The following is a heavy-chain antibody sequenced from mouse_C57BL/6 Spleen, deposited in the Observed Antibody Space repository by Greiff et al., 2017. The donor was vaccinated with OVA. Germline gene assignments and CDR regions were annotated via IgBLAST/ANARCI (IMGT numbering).Heavy chain of an antibody. CDR1: GYTFTSYW. CDR2: IDPSDSYT. Sequence: QVQLQQPGAELVKPGASVKLSCKASGYTFTSYWMQWVKQRPGQGLEWIGEIDPSDSYTNYNQKFKGKATLTVDPSSSTAYMQLSSLTSEDSAVYYCARREFITTVVAPFDYWGQGTTLTVSS. CDR3: ARREFITTVVAPFDY. D-gene: IGHD1-1*01. J-gene: IGHJ2*01. V-gene: IGHV1-50*01.